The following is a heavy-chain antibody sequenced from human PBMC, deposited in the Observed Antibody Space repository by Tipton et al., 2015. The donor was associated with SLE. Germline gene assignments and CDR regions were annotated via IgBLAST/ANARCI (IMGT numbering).Heavy chain of an antibody. CDR1: GYSISSGYY. Sequence: TLSLTCAVSGYSISSGYYWGWIRQPPGKGLEWIGSIYHSGGTNYNPPLKSRVTISVDTSKNQFSLKLSSVTAADTAVYYCARVVAYGDYCYYYYMDVWGKGTTVTVSS. CDR2: IYHSGGT. V-gene: IGHV4-38-2*01. CDR3: ARVVAYGDYCYYYYMDV. J-gene: IGHJ6*03. D-gene: IGHD4-17*01.